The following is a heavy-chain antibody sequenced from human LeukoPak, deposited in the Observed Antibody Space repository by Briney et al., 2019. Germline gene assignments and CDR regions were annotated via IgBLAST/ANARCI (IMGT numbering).Heavy chain of an antibody. CDR2: IFPDGRT. CDR1: GLTVTDNY. D-gene: IGHD4-17*01. J-gene: IGHJ4*02. V-gene: IGHV3-53*01. Sequence: GGSLRLSCAASGLTVTDNYFSWVRQAPGKGLEWVSVIFPDGRTYHADSVKGRFTISRDNSKNTLPLQMNSLRADDTALYHCARTNPVYGDFDYWGQGILVTVSS. CDR3: ARTNPVYGDFDY.